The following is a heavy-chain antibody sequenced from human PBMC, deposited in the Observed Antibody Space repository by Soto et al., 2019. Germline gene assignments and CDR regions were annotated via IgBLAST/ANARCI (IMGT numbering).Heavy chain of an antibody. V-gene: IGHV3-73*01. Sequence: GGSLRLSCAGSGFTFSGSAMHWVRQASGKGLEWVGRIRSKANSYATAYAASVKGRFTISRDDSKNTAYLQMNSLKTEDTAVYYCTGYCISTSCDGNWFDPWGQGT. D-gene: IGHD2-2*01. CDR1: GFTFSGSA. CDR3: TGYCISTSCDGNWFDP. CDR2: IRSKANSYAT. J-gene: IGHJ5*02.